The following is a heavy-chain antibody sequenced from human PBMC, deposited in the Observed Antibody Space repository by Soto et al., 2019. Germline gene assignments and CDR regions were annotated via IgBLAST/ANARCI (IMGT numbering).Heavy chain of an antibody. CDR1: GGSISSSNW. CDR3: ARGDRWDWFDP. CDR2: IYHSGST. Sequence: QVQLQESGPGLVKPSGTLSLTCAVSGGSISSSNWWSWVRQPPGKGLEWIGEIYHSGSTNYNPSRKSXXTXSXXKSQNQFSLKLSSVPAADTAVYYCARGDRWDWFDPWGQGTLVTVSS. V-gene: IGHV4-4*02. J-gene: IGHJ5*02. D-gene: IGHD1-26*01.